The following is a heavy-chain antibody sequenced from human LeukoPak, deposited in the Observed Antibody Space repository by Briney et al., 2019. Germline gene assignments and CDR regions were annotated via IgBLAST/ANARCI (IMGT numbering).Heavy chain of an antibody. CDR3: ARLIRTMVRGVIITESIDY. V-gene: IGHV4-30-4*02. CDR2: IYYSGST. Sequence: SETLSLTCTVSGGSISSGDYYWSCIRQPPGKGLEWIGYIYYSGSTYYNPSLKSRVTISVDTSKHQFSLKLSSVTAADTAVYYCARLIRTMVRGVIITESIDYWGQGTLVTVSS. J-gene: IGHJ4*02. CDR1: GGSISSGDYY. D-gene: IGHD3-10*01.